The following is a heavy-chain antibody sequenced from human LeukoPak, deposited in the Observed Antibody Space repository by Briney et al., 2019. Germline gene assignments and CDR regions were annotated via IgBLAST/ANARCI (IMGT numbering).Heavy chain of an antibody. Sequence: GGSLRLSCAASGFNFRTYGMRWVRQAPGKGLEWVAFIRNDGTSKYHVDSVKGRFTISRDNSKNTLYLQMNSLRPEDTAVYYCAKVEVAGNFDYWGQGTLVTVSS. D-gene: IGHD6-19*01. CDR2: IRNDGTSK. CDR3: AKVEVAGNFDY. J-gene: IGHJ4*02. V-gene: IGHV3-30*02. CDR1: GFNFRTYG.